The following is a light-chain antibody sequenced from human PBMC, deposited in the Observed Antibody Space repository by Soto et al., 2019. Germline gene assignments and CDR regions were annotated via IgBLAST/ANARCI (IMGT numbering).Light chain of an antibody. V-gene: IGKV3-20*01. J-gene: IGKJ1*01. Sequence: EIVLTQSPDTLSLSPGERATLSCRASQSISSRYLVWYQQKPGQAPRRLIFGASIRATGIPDRFSGSGSGTDFTLTISGLEPEDFAVYYCQQYGSSPSTFGQGTKVDIK. CDR3: QQYGSSPST. CDR1: QSISSRY. CDR2: GAS.